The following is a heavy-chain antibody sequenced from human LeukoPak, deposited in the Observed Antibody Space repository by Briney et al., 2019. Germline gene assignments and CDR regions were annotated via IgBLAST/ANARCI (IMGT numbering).Heavy chain of an antibody. V-gene: IGHV3-21*01. J-gene: IGHJ6*03. D-gene: IGHD4-17*01. CDR3: ATYGDSSPGENYYYYYYMDV. CDR1: GFTFSSYS. CDR2: ISSSSSYI. Sequence: GGSLRLSCAASGFTFSSYSMNWVRQAPGKGLEWVSSISSSSSYIYYADSVKGRFTISRDNAKNSLYLQMNSLRAEDTAVYYCATYGDSSPGENYYYYYYMDVWGKGTTVTVSS.